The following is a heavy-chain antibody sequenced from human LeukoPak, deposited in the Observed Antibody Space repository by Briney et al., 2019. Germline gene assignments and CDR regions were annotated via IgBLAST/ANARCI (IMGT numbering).Heavy chain of an antibody. Sequence: GGSLRLSFATSGFTFCDLYMSWVRQAPGEGLEWVANINKDGSEEKYVDSVKGRFTISRDNAKNSLYLQMSSLRADDTAVYYCARWPHCQDFWGRGTRVTVSS. CDR3: ARWPHCQDF. CDR2: INKDGSEE. CDR1: GFTFCDLY. J-gene: IGHJ4*02. V-gene: IGHV3-7*05.